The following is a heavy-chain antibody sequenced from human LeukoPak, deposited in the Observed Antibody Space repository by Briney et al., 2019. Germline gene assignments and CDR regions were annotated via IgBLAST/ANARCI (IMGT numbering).Heavy chain of an antibody. CDR3: ARTRNYYYYGMDV. CDR1: GGSISSGGYY. Sequence: PSETLSLTCAVSGGSISSGGYYWSWIRQHPGKGLEWIGYIYHSGSTYYNPSLKSRVTISVDTSKNQFSLKLSSVTAADTAVYYCARTRNYYYYGMDVWGQGTTVTVSS. J-gene: IGHJ6*02. V-gene: IGHV4-31*11. CDR2: IYHSGST.